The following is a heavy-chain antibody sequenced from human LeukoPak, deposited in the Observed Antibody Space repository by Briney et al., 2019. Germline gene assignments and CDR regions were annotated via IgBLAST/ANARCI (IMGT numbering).Heavy chain of an antibody. CDR2: INPNSGGT. CDR1: GYTFTGYY. D-gene: IGHD5-12*01. V-gene: IGHV1-2*02. Sequence: ASVKVSCKASGYTFTGYYMHWVRQAPGRGLEWMGWINPNSGGTNYAQKFQGRVTMTRDTSISTAYMDLSRLRSDDTAVYYCARDVLGGYDQEFDYWGQGTLVTVSS. CDR3: ARDVLGGYDQEFDY. J-gene: IGHJ4*02.